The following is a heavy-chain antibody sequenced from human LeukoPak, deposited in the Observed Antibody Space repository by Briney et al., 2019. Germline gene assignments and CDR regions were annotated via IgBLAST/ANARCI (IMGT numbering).Heavy chain of an antibody. D-gene: IGHD6-13*01. J-gene: IGHJ4*02. V-gene: IGHV3-21*01. CDR3: ARVPYPYSSSWYYFDY. CDR1: GFTFSSYS. CDR2: ISSSSSYI. Sequence: GGSLRLSCAASGFTFSSYSMNWVRQAPGKGLEWVSSISSSSSYIYYADSVKGRFTISRDNAKNSLYLQMNSLGAEDTAVYYCARVPYPYSSSWYYFDYWGQGTLVTVSS.